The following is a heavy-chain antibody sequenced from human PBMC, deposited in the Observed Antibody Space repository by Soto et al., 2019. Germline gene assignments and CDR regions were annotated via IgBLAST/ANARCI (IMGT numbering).Heavy chain of an antibody. CDR1: GYTFTSYY. D-gene: IGHD6-6*01. CDR3: ARWDFSSSSPRRGDY. Sequence: QVQLVQSGAEVKKPGASVKVSCKASGYTFTSYYMHWVRQAPGQGLEWMGIINPSGGSTSYAQKFQGRVTMTRDTSTSTVYMELSRLRSEDTAVYYDARWDFSSSSPRRGDYWGQGTLVTVSS. J-gene: IGHJ4*02. V-gene: IGHV1-46*01. CDR2: INPSGGST.